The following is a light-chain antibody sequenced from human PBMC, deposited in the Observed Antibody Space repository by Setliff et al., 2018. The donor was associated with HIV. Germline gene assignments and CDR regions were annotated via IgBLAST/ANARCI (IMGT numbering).Light chain of an antibody. CDR3: QSYDSSLSGSYV. J-gene: IGLJ1*01. CDR1: SSNIGAGYD. CDR2: GNS. Sequence: QSVLTQPPSVSGAPGQRVTFSCTGSSSNIGAGYDVHWYQQLPGTAPKLLTYGNSNRPSGVPDRFSGSKSGTSASLAITGLQAEDEADYYCQSYDSSLSGSYVFGTGTKVTVL. V-gene: IGLV1-40*01.